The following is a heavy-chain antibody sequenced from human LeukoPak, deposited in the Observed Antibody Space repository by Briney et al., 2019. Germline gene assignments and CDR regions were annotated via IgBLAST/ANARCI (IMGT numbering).Heavy chain of an antibody. D-gene: IGHD3-10*01. Sequence: GGSLRLSCAASGFTFSSYAMSWVRQYPGKGLEWVSAISGSGGSTYYADSVKGRLTISRDNSKNTLYLQMNSLRAEDTAVYYCAKALEYYGSGPGDVWGKGTTVTVSS. CDR1: GFTFSSYA. V-gene: IGHV3-23*01. CDR3: AKALEYYGSGPGDV. CDR2: ISGSGGST. J-gene: IGHJ6*04.